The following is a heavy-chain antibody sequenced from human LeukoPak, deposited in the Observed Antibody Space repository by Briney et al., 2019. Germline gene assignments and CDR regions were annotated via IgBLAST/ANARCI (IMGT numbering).Heavy chain of an antibody. D-gene: IGHD3-22*01. CDR2: ISPDGSEK. CDR1: GFTFSSFW. J-gene: IGHJ4*02. V-gene: IGHV3-7*01. CDR3: ARGIVVVAGASDHFDY. Sequence: GGSVRLSCVASGFTFSSFWMNWVRQAPGKGLERVGSISPDGSEKYYVDSVKGRFTISNDHAKTPLYLQLNSLKADDTALDFCARGIVVVAGASDHFDYWGQGTLITVSS.